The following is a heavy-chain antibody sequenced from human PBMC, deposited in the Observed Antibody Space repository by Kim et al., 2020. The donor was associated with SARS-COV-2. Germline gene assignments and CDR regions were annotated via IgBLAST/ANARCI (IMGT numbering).Heavy chain of an antibody. CDR3: ARSPPYYDFWSGYYRGRDFDY. CDR2: IKQDGSEK. CDR1: GFTFSSYW. Sequence: GGSLRLSCAASGFTFSSYWMSWVRQAPGKGLEWVANIKQDGSEKYYVDSVKGRFTISRDNAKNSLYLQMNSLRAEDTAVYYCARSPPYYDFWSGYYRGRDFDYWGQGNLVTVSS. J-gene: IGHJ4*02. D-gene: IGHD3-3*01. V-gene: IGHV3-7*03.